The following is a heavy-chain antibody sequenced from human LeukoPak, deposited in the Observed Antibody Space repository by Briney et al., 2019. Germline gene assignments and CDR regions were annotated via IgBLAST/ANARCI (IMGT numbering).Heavy chain of an antibody. D-gene: IGHD2-15*01. V-gene: IGHV1-2*02. CDR1: GYTFTGYW. CDR2: INPNSGGT. CDR3: ARGGGYCSGGSCYFFSNDY. J-gene: IGHJ4*02. Sequence: ASVKVSCKAFGYTFTGYWMHWVRQAPGQGLEWMGWINPNSGGTNYAQKFQGRVTMTRDTSISTAYMELSRLRSDDTAVYYCARGGGYCSGGSCYFFSNDYWGQGTLVTVSS.